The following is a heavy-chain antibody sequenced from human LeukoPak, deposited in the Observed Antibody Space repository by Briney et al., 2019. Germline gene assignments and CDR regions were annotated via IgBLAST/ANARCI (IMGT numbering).Heavy chain of an antibody. D-gene: IGHD3-22*01. CDR1: GASIRSSY. Sequence: SETLSLTCTVSGASIRSSYWSWLRQPPGKGLEWIGYIYYTGSTNSNPSLKSRVTVSVDTSMNQFSLKLSSMTAADTAVYYCARPDRSGYEMGGTWFDPWGQGTLVTVSP. CDR3: ARPDRSGYEMGGTWFDP. CDR2: IYYTGST. J-gene: IGHJ5*02. V-gene: IGHV4-59*08.